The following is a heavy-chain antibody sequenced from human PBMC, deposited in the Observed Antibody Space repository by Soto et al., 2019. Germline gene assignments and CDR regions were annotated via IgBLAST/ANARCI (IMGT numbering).Heavy chain of an antibody. V-gene: IGHV1-69*01. CDR3: ARGWGLVA. J-gene: IGHJ4*02. CDR2: IIPIHGTT. CDR1: GSSLTSYP. D-gene: IGHD3-16*01. Sequence: QMEQSGAEVRKPGSSVKVSCKPSGSSLTSYPMAWVRQAPGQGFEWMGGIIPIHGTTEYAQKFQGRVTITADESTNRATLELTGLTSEDTAVYYCARGWGLVAWGQGNLVTVSS.